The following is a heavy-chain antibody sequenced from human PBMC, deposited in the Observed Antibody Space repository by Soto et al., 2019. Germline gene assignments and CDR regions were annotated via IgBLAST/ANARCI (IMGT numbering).Heavy chain of an antibody. CDR1: GFDASVNF. CDR3: VRENYYDGMDV. V-gene: IGHV3-66*01. J-gene: IGHJ6*02. Sequence: EVQLEESGGTWVQPGGSLRLSCAASGFDASVNFMTWVRQAPGKGLEWVSAINNAYSTFYADSVKGRFTISRDNSKNTVYLQVSSLRVEDTAMYYCVRENYYDGMDVWGQGTAVTVSS. CDR2: INNAYST.